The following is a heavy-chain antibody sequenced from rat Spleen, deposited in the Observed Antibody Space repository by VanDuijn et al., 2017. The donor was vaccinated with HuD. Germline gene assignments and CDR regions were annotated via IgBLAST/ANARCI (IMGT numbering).Heavy chain of an antibody. CDR2: ISTAGGNT. Sequence: EVQLVESGGGLVQPGRSMKLSCAALGFTFSNYYMAWVRQAPTKGLEWVASISTAGGNTYYRDSGKGRFTISRDNAKSTLYLQMDSLRSEDTANYFWARHRYKRTVAAVDYWGQGVMVTVSS. V-gene: IGHV5-25*01. J-gene: IGHJ2*01. D-gene: IGHD1-8*01. CDR3: ARHRYKRTVAAVDY. CDR1: GFTFSNYY.